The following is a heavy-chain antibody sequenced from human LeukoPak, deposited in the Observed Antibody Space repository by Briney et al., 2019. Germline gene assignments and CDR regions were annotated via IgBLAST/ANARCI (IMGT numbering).Heavy chain of an antibody. CDR2: INHSGST. V-gene: IGHV4-34*01. CDR3: ARAPPIAAAGGVDS. Sequence: PSETLSLTCAVYGGSFSGYYWSWIRQPPGKGLEWIGEINHSGSTNYNPSLKSRVTISVDTSKNQFSLKLSSVTAADTAVYYCARAPPIAAAGGVDSWGQGTLVTVSS. J-gene: IGHJ4*02. D-gene: IGHD6-13*01. CDR1: GGSFSGYY.